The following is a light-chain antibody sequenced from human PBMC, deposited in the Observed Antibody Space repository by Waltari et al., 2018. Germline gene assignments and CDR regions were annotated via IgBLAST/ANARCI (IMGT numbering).Light chain of an antibody. V-gene: IGKV1-17*03. CDR2: TAS. CDR3: QQHNSHPLT. CDR1: QTISRY. J-gene: IGKJ4*02. Sequence: DIQITQSPSSLSAPVGDRVTITCRASQTISRYLAWYQQKPGKVPTLMIYTASSLESGVPSLFSGSGSGTECTLTISSLQPEDFAPYYCQQHNSHPLTFGGGTKVEIK.